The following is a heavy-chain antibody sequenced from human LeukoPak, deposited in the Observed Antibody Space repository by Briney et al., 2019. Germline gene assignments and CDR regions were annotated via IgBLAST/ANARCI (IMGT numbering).Heavy chain of an antibody. CDR1: GGTFSSYA. CDR2: IIPIFGTA. J-gene: IGHJ5*02. CDR3: ARGNGGSYDWFDP. V-gene: IGHV1-69*13. D-gene: IGHD1-26*01. Sequence: ASVKVSCKASGGTFSSYAISWVRQAPGQGLEWMGGIIPIFGTANYAQKFQGRVTITADESTSTAYKELSSLRSEDTAVYYCARGNGGSYDWFDPWGQGTLVTVSS.